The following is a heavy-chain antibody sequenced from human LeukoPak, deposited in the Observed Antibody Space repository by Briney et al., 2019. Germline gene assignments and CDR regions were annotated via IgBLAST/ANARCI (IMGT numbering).Heavy chain of an antibody. CDR3: ARMTTGHDF. Sequence: KSSETLSLTCAVSGTSFSSYYWSWIRQPPGKGLEWIGEVNHSGYTNDNPSLKSRVTISVDTSKNQFSLRLRSVTAADTAVYFCARMTTGHDFWGQGTLVTVPS. V-gene: IGHV4-34*01. CDR2: VNHSGYT. J-gene: IGHJ4*02. CDR1: GTSFSSYY. D-gene: IGHD4-17*01.